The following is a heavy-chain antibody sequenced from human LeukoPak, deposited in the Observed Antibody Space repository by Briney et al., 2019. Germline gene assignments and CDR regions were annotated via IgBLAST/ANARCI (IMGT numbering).Heavy chain of an antibody. V-gene: IGHV3-21*04. CDR3: AKASPQVVVVAARTTFDY. CDR2: FGSDLSFR. J-gene: IGHJ4*02. Sequence: PGGSLRLSCAGSGFTFSHYSMNWVRQAPGKGLEWVASFGSDLSFRSVADSLKGRFTISRDNAENSIYLHMNSLRAEDTAVYYCAKASPQVVVVAARTTFDYWGQGTLVTVSS. CDR1: GFTFSHYS. D-gene: IGHD2-15*01.